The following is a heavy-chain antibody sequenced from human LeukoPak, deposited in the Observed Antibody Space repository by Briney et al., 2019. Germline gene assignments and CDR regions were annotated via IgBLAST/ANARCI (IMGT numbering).Heavy chain of an antibody. CDR1: GASISSGSYY. CDR3: ARGVNSGYFDY. D-gene: IGHD1-26*01. V-gene: IGHV4-61*02. CDR2: IYTSGST. J-gene: IGHJ4*02. Sequence: SETLSLTCTVSGASISSGSYYWSWIRQPAGKGLEWIGRIYTSGSTNYIPSLKSRVTISVDASKNQFSLKLTSVTAADTAVYYCARGVNSGYFDYCGQGTLVTVSS.